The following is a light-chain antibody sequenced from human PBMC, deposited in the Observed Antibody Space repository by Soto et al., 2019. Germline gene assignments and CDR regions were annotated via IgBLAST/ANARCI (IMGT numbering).Light chain of an antibody. Sequence: QSVLTQPASVSGSPGQSITISCTGTSSDVGSYNLVSWYQQHPGKAPKLMIYEGTNRPSGVSNRFSGSKSGNTSSLTISGLQAEDEAHYYCSTYAGRVVFGGGTKVTVL. CDR3: STYAGRVV. J-gene: IGLJ2*01. V-gene: IGLV2-23*01. CDR1: SSDVGSYNL. CDR2: EGT.